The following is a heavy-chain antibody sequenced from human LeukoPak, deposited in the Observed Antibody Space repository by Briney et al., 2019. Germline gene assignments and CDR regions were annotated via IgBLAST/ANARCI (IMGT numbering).Heavy chain of an antibody. CDR1: GYTFPNYG. V-gene: IGHV1-18*01. J-gene: IGHJ4*02. CDR3: ARGPRYSPDY. Sequence: ASVKVSCKASGYTFPNYGITWVRQAPGQGLEWMGWISAYNGNTNYAQKLQGRVTMTTDTHTSTAYMELRSLRSDDTAVYYCARGPRYSPDYWGQGTLVTVSS. CDR2: ISAYNGNT. D-gene: IGHD1-1*01.